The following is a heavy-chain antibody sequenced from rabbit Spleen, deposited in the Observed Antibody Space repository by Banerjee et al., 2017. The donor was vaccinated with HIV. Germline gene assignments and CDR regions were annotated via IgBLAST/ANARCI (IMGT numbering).Heavy chain of an antibody. CDR1: GFDFSNYG. Sequence: QEQLVESEGGLVQPGGSLKLSCKASGFDFSNYGVSWVRQAPGKGLEWIGYIDPIFGITYFANWVNGRFTISSHNAQNTLFLELNSLTAADTATYFCVREVAAKFSLWGQGTLVTVS. CDR2: IDPIFGIT. CDR3: VREVAAKFSL. J-gene: IGHJ4*01. V-gene: IGHV1S47*01. D-gene: IGHD4-1*01.